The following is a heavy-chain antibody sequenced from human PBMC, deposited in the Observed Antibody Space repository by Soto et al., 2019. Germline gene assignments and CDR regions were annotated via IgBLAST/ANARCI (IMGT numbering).Heavy chain of an antibody. CDR1: GFTFDTYA. CDR2: IGSSGST. D-gene: IGHD3-3*01. CDR3: AKGFRSLEWYSLASFDY. J-gene: IGHJ4*02. V-gene: IGHV3-23*01. Sequence: QPGGSLRLSCVASGFTFDTYALNWVRQAPGKGLEWVSAIGSSGSTYYADSVKGRFTISRDTPKKTLYLQMNSLRVEDTAKYYCAKGFRSLEWYSLASFDYWGQGALVTVSS.